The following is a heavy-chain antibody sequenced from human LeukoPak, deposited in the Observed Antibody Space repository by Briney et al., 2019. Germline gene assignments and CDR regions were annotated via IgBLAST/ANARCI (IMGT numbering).Heavy chain of an antibody. V-gene: IGHV1-2*02. D-gene: IGHD3-10*01. J-gene: IGHJ5*02. CDR1: GYTFTGYY. Sequence: ASVKVSCKASGYTFTGYYMHWVRQAPGQGLEWMGWINPNGGGTNYAQKFQGRVTMTRDTSISTAYMELSRLRSDDTAVYYCAREALLWFGELSTSYNWFDPWGQGTLVTVSS. CDR3: AREALLWFGELSTSYNWFDP. CDR2: INPNGGGT.